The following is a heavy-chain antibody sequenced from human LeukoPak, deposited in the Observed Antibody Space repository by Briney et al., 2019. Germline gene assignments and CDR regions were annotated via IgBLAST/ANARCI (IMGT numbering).Heavy chain of an antibody. D-gene: IGHD4-17*01. J-gene: IGHJ6*03. CDR1: GRSVSSSSYY. CDR2: VYYSGTT. Sequence: SETLSLTCSVSGRSVSSSSYYWGWIRQPPGKGLEWMGTVYYSGTTYSNPSLKSRVTISVDTSKNQFSLKLRSVTAADTAVYYCAKQSCGDHEYYYYMDVWRKGTTVIVSS. CDR3: AKQSCGDHEYYYYMDV. V-gene: IGHV4-39*01.